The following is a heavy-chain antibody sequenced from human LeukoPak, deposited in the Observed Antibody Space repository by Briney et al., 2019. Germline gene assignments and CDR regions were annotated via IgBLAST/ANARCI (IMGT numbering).Heavy chain of an antibody. V-gene: IGHV4-59*01. CDR3: GGDGGGGSGSYYNWFDP. Sequence: SETLSLTCTVSGGSISSYYWSWIRQPPGKGLEWIGYIYYSGSTNYNPSLKSRVTISVDTSKNQFSLKLSSVTAADTAVYYCGGDGGGGSGSYYNWFDPWGQGTLVTVSS. CDR1: GGSISSYY. CDR2: IYYSGST. J-gene: IGHJ5*02. D-gene: IGHD3-10*01.